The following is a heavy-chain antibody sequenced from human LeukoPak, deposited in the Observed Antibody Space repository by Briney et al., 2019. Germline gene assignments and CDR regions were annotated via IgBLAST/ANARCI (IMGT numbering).Heavy chain of an antibody. J-gene: IGHJ4*02. V-gene: IGHV3-74*01. CDR1: GFGFSDYW. CDR2: ISIDGSYT. CDR3: ARELNGYGYYFFDY. Sequence: GGSLRLSCAASGFGFSDYWMHWVRQVPGRGPVWVSHISIDGSYTNYADSVKGRFTISRDNAKNSLYLQMNGLGAEDTAVYYCARELNGYGYYFFDYWGPGTLVTVSS. D-gene: IGHD3-16*01.